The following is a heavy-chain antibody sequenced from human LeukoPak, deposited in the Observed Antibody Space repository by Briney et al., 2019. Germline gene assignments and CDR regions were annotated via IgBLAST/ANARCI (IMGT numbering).Heavy chain of an antibody. J-gene: IGHJ4*02. V-gene: IGHV3-7*01. Sequence: GGSLRLSCAASGFTFSSYWMSWVRQAPGKGLEWVANIKQDGSEKYYVDSVKGRFTISRDNAKNSLYLQMNSLRAEDTAVYYCARGPYSSSSTFDYWGQGTLVTASS. CDR2: IKQDGSEK. CDR3: ARGPYSSSSTFDY. D-gene: IGHD6-6*01. CDR1: GFTFSSYW.